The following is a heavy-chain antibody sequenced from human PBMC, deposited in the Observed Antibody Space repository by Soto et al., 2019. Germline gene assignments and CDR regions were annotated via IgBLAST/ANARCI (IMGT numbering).Heavy chain of an antibody. V-gene: IGHV3-30*18. CDR2: ISYDGSNK. D-gene: IGHD4-17*01. CDR3: AKSYYGDRVGDVFDI. Sequence: GGSLRLSCAASGFTFNSYGMHWVRQAPGKGLEWVAVISYDGSNKYYADSVKGRFTISRDNSKNTLYLQMNSLRAEDTAVYYCAKSYYGDRVGDVFDIWGQGTMVTVSS. J-gene: IGHJ3*02. CDR1: GFTFNSYG.